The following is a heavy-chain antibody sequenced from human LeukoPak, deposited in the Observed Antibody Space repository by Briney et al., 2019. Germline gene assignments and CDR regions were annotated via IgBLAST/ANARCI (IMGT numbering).Heavy chain of an antibody. Sequence: PGGSLRLSCAASGFTFSSYAMSWVRQAPGKGLEWVSAISGSGGSTYYADSVKGRFTISRDNAKNSLYLQMNSLRAEDTAVYYCARDQTRVDYWGQGTLVTVSS. D-gene: IGHD4-11*01. V-gene: IGHV3-23*01. CDR2: ISGSGGST. CDR3: ARDQTRVDY. J-gene: IGHJ4*02. CDR1: GFTFSSYA.